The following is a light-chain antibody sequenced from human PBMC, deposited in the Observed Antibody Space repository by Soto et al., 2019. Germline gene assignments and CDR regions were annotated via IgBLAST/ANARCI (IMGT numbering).Light chain of an antibody. CDR3: QQYNNWPPDT. V-gene: IGKV3-15*01. CDR2: GAS. Sequence: EIVMPQSPATMSVSPGERATLSCRASQSVSSNLAWYQKKPGQAPRLLIYGASTRATGIPARFSGSGSGTEFTLTISSLQSEDFAVYYCQQYNNWPPDTFGQGTKLEIK. CDR1: QSVSSN. J-gene: IGKJ2*01.